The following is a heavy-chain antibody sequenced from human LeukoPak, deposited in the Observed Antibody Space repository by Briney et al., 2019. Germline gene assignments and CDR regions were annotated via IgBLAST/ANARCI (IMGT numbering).Heavy chain of an antibody. V-gene: IGHV3-30*02. J-gene: IGHJ4*02. CDR1: GFTFSSYG. Sequence: TGGSLRLSCAASGFTFSSYGIHWVRQAPGKGLEWVAFIRYDGSNKYYADSVKGRFTISRDNSKNTLYLQMNSLRAEDTAVYYCARDSSTYYYGSGSYGGSVDYWGQGTLVTVSS. CDR3: ARDSSTYYYGSGSYGGSVDY. CDR2: IRYDGSNK. D-gene: IGHD3-10*01.